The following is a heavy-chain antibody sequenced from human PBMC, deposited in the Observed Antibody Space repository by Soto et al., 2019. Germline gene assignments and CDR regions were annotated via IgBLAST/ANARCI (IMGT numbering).Heavy chain of an antibody. D-gene: IGHD3-9*01. CDR3: ARRYFDWLLSGRSWFDP. J-gene: IGHJ5*02. CDR2: ISYDGSKK. Sequence: GGSLRLSYAVSGFTLSSYGIHWVRQAPGKGLEWVALISYDGSKKYYADSVKGRFTISRDNSKNTLYLQMDSLRAEDTAVYYCARRYFDWLLSGRSWFDPWGQGTLVTVSS. V-gene: IGHV3-30*03. CDR1: GFTLSSYG.